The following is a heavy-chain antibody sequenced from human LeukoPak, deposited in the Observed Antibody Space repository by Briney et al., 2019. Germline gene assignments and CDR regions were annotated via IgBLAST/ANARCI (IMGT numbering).Heavy chain of an antibody. D-gene: IGHD2-21*02. CDR1: GFSFGGYA. Sequence: GGSLRLSCAASGFSFGGYALHWVRHAPGKGLEWVASISWNSGDIVHADSVKGRFTISRDNAKNSLYLQMDSLRTEDTALYYCVKSGGYATAIRYFDLWGRGTLVTVSS. J-gene: IGHJ2*01. CDR3: VKSGGYATAIRYFDL. V-gene: IGHV3-9*01. CDR2: ISWNSGDI.